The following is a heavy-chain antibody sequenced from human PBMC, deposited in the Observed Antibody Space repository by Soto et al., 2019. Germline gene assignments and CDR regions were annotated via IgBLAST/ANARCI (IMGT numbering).Heavy chain of an antibody. CDR1: GDTFSSYA. Sequence: QVQLVQSGAEVKKPGSSVKVSCKASGDTFSSYAINWVRQGPGQGLEWMGGIIHMFGTANYAEKFQGRVTITADESTSAGYMELNSLRSEDTAVYYCARGIVVVEASTGEEYYNYYGMDVWGQGTTVPVSS. V-gene: IGHV1-69*01. CDR3: ARGIVVVEASTGEEYYNYYGMDV. CDR2: IIHMFGTA. D-gene: IGHD2-15*01. J-gene: IGHJ6*02.